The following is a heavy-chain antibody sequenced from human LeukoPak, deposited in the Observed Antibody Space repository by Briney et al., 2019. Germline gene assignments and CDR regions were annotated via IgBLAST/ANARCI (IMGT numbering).Heavy chain of an antibody. CDR3: ATGGWLLSY. CDR2: IGSSGSTI. D-gene: IGHD3-9*01. Sequence: PGGSLRLSCAASGFTFSSYEMNWVRQAPGKGLEWVSYIGSSGSTIYYADSVKGRFTISRDNAKNSLYLQMNNLRAEDTAVHYCATGGWLLSYWGQGSLVTVSS. CDR1: GFTFSSYE. J-gene: IGHJ4*02. V-gene: IGHV3-48*03.